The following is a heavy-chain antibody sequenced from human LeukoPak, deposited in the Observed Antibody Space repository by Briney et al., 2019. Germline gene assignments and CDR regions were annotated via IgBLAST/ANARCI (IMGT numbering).Heavy chain of an antibody. CDR3: ATSPAIRIRGSYYGMDV. Sequence: GGSLRLSCAASGFTFSSYAMSWVRQAPGRGLEWVSAISGSGGSTYYADSVKGRFTISRDNSKNTLYLQMNSLRAEDTAVYYCATSPAIRIRGSYYGMDVWGQGTTVTVSS. CDR1: GFTFSSYA. CDR2: ISGSGGST. V-gene: IGHV3-23*01. D-gene: IGHD1-14*01. J-gene: IGHJ6*02.